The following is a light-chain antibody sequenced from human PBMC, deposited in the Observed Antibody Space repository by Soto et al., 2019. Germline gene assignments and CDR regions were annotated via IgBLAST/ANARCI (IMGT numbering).Light chain of an antibody. CDR3: QHCNSYLEA. J-gene: IGKJ1*01. V-gene: IGKV1-5*01. CDR2: HAS. Sequence: DIQMTQSPSTLPVSVGDRVTITCRASQSISNYLAWYQQKPGTAPTVLIFHASNKQGGVPSRCIGSGSGTEYSLTTITLQPDDYSAYYCQHCNSYLEAFGQGTKVDIK. CDR1: QSISNY.